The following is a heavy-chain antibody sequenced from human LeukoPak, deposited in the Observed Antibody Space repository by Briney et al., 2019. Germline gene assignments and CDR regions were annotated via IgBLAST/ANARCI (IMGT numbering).Heavy chain of an antibody. D-gene: IGHD2-2*01. Sequence: SETLSLTCTVSGGSISSSSYYWGWIRQPPGKGLEWIGSIYYSGSTYYNPSLKSRVTVSVDTSKNQFSLKLSSVTAANTAVYYCARRDCSTTHCYGGSYYFDYWGQGTLVTVSS. J-gene: IGHJ4*02. CDR3: ARRDCSTTHCYGGSYYFDY. CDR1: GGSISSSSYY. V-gene: IGHV4-39*01. CDR2: IYYSGST.